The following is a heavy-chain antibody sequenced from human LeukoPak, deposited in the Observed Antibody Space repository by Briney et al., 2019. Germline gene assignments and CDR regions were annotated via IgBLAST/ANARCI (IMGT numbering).Heavy chain of an antibody. CDR1: GFTFSSYA. J-gene: IGHJ4*02. CDR2: ISYDGSNK. Sequence: GXSLXLSCAASGFTFSSYAMHWVRQAPGKGLEWVAVISYDGSNKYYADSVKGRFTISRDNSKNTLYLQVNSLRPEDTAVYYCARGERFSSGFESVGGDYWGQGTLVTVSS. CDR3: ARGERFSSGFESVGGDY. D-gene: IGHD3-22*01. V-gene: IGHV3-30-3*01.